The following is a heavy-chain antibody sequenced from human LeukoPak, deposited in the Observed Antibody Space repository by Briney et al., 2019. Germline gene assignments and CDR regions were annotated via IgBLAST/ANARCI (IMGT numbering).Heavy chain of an antibody. Sequence: ASVKVSCKASGFTFTSSAMQWVRQARGQRLEWIGWIVVSSGNTNYAQKFQERVTITRDMSTSTAYMELSSLRSEDTAVYYCAATISGTGMVTSPIFDYWGQGTLVTVSS. J-gene: IGHJ4*02. CDR1: GFTFTSSA. CDR2: IVVSSGNT. CDR3: AATISGTGMVTSPIFDY. V-gene: IGHV1-58*02. D-gene: IGHD5-18*01.